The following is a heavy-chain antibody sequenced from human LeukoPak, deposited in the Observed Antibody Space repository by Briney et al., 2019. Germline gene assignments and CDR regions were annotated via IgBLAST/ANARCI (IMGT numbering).Heavy chain of an antibody. J-gene: IGHJ6*02. V-gene: IGHV4-39*07. Sequence: SETLSLTCTVSGGSIISSIYYWGWIRQPPGEGREWLGSICYSGSTYDNPSLKSRVTMSVDTSKNPFSLKLSSVTAVDTAVYYCARVLYSYYGMDVWGQRTTVTVYS. CDR3: ARVLYSYYGMDV. CDR2: ICYSGST. CDR1: GGSIISSIYY.